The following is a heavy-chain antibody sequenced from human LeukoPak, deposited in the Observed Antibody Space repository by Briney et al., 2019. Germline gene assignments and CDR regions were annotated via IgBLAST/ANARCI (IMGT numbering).Heavy chain of an antibody. J-gene: IGHJ6*03. D-gene: IGHD4-23*01. Sequence: SVKVSCKASGGTFSSYAINRVRQAPGQGLEWMGGIIPIFGTANYAQKFQGRVTITTDESTSTAYMELSSLRSEDTAVYYCTTGYGGAGYYYYMDVWGKGTTVTVSS. CDR2: IIPIFGTA. CDR3: TTGYGGAGYYYYMDV. V-gene: IGHV1-69*05. CDR1: GGTFSSYA.